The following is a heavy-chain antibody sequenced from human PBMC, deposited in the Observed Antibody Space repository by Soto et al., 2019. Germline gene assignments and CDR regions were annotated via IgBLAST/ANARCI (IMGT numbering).Heavy chain of an antibody. J-gene: IGHJ4*02. V-gene: IGHV1-18*01. CDR2: ISAHNGNT. D-gene: IGHD6-6*01. Sequence: QVHLVQSGAEVKKPGASVKVSCKGSGYAFTTYGITWVRQAPGQGLEWMGWISAHNGNTHYAQKLQGRVTVTRDTSTSTAYMAPMSLRSNDTVVYYCARGRDGDYWGQGALVTVSS. CDR3: ARGRDGDY. CDR1: GYAFTTYG.